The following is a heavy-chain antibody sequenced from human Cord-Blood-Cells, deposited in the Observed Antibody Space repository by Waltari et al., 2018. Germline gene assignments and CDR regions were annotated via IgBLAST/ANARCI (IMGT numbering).Heavy chain of an antibody. Sequence: QVQLVQSGAEVKKPGASVKVSCKASGYTFTSSGISWVRQAPGQGLEWMGWISAYNGNTNYAQKLQGRVTMTTDTSTSTAYMELRSLRSDDTAVYYCARDIRFLEWLFDAFDIWGQGTMVTVSS. CDR1: GYTFTSSG. CDR3: ARDIRFLEWLFDAFDI. CDR2: ISAYNGNT. J-gene: IGHJ3*02. V-gene: IGHV1-18*04. D-gene: IGHD3-3*01.